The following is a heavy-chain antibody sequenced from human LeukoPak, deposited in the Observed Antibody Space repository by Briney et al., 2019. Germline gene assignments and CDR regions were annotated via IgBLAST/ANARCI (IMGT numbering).Heavy chain of an antibody. CDR3: ARVAAAGPYWYFDL. D-gene: IGHD6-13*01. V-gene: IGHV3-74*01. CDR1: GFTFSSYW. CDR2: INTDGSST. J-gene: IGHJ2*01. Sequence: GGSLRLSCAASGFTFSSYWMHWVRQAPGKGLAWVSRINTDGSSTSYADSVKGRFTISRDNAKNTLYLQMNSLRAEDTAVYYCARVAAAGPYWYFDLWGRGTLVTVSS.